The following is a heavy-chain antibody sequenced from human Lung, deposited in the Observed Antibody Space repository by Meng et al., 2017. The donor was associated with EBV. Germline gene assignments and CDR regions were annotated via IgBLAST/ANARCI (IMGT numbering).Heavy chain of an antibody. CDR2: INTNTGNP. Sequence: QLVQSGSDLKKPVAEVTVSCKASGYTFINYAMNWVRQAPGQGLEWMGWINTNTGNPPYAPGFPRRFVFSLDTSFRTAYLQISSLKAEDTAVYYCARVAPSGYRYFDYWGQGTLVTVSS. J-gene: IGHJ4*02. D-gene: IGHD3-3*01. V-gene: IGHV7-4-1*02. CDR3: ARVAPSGYRYFDY. CDR1: GYTFINYA.